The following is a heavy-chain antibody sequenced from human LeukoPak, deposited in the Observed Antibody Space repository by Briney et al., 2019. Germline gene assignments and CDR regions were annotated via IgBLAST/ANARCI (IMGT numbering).Heavy chain of an antibody. J-gene: IGHJ1*01. CDR3: ARDYDSSGYYRYFQH. CDR1: GYTFNSYG. V-gene: IGHV1-18*01. D-gene: IGHD3-22*01. CDR2: ISAYNGNT. Sequence: ASVKVSCKASGYTFNSYGINWVRQAPGQGLEWMGWISAYNGNTSYAQKLQGRVTMTTDTSTSTAYMELRSLRSDDTAVYYCARDYDSSGYYRYFQHWGQGTLVTVSS.